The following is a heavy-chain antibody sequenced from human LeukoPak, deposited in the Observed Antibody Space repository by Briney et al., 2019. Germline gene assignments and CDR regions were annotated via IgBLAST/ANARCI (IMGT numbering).Heavy chain of an antibody. CDR3: ARNYGSGSYYNADNWFDP. CDR2: IYSGGST. J-gene: IGHJ5*02. V-gene: IGHV3-53*05. Sequence: GGSLRLSCAASGFTVSSNYMSWVRQAPGKGLEWVSVIYSGGSTYYADSVKGRFTISRDNSKNTLYLQMNSLRAEDTAVYYCARNYGSGSYYNADNWFDPWGQGTLVTVSS. CDR1: GFTVSSNY. D-gene: IGHD3-10*01.